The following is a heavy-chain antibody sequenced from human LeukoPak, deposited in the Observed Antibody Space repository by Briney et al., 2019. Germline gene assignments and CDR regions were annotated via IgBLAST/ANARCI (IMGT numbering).Heavy chain of an antibody. CDR3: AKSRGGSGWYSGALDI. D-gene: IGHD6-19*01. J-gene: IGHJ3*02. Sequence: GGSLRLSCAASGFTFSNYWMHWVRQAPGKGLVWVSRINSDGINTSYADSVKGRFTISRDNSKNTLYLQMNSLTADDTAVYYCAKSRGGSGWYSGALDIWGQGTMVTVSS. CDR1: GFTFSNYW. CDR2: INSDGINT. V-gene: IGHV3-74*01.